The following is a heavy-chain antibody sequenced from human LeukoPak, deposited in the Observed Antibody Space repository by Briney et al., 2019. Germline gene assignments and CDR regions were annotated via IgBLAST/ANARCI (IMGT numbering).Heavy chain of an antibody. Sequence: GGSLRLSCAASGFTFSSYSMNWVRQAPGGGLEWVSGISGSGDNTYYADSVKGRFTVSRDNFKNTLYVQMKSLRAEDTAVYYCAKDFVVVPGNVNYFDYWGQGTLVTVSS. J-gene: IGHJ4*02. D-gene: IGHD2-21*02. CDR1: GFTFSSYS. CDR3: AKDFVVVPGNVNYFDY. V-gene: IGHV3-23*01. CDR2: ISGSGDNT.